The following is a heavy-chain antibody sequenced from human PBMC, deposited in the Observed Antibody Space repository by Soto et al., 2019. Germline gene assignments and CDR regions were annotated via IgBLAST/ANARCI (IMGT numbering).Heavy chain of an antibody. V-gene: IGHV3-23*01. CDR3: AKDLYLGYDILTGYSIYEYFQH. D-gene: IGHD3-9*01. J-gene: IGHJ1*01. CDR1: GYTFSSYA. CDR2: ISGSGGST. Sequence: EVQLLESGGGLVQPGRSLRLSCEASGYTFSSYAMSWVRQAPGKGLEWVSAISGSGGSTYYADSVKGRFTISRDNSKKTLYLQMNSLRAEDTAVYYCAKDLYLGYDILTGYSIYEYFQHWGQGTLVTVSS.